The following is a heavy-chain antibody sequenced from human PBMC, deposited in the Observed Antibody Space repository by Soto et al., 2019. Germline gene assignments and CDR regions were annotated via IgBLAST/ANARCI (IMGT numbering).Heavy chain of an antibody. Sequence: QVQLVESGGGVVQPGRSLRLSCAASGFTFSSYPMDWVRQAPGKGLEWVAVISYDGTNEHYADSVKGRFTISRDNPKNTLYLQMNSLRAEDTAVYYCARPCLYSSNPHYYYYGMDVWGQGTTVTVSS. CDR3: ARPCLYSSNPHYYYYGMDV. CDR1: GFTFSSYP. J-gene: IGHJ6*02. D-gene: IGHD6-13*01. CDR2: ISYDGTNE. V-gene: IGHV3-30-3*01.